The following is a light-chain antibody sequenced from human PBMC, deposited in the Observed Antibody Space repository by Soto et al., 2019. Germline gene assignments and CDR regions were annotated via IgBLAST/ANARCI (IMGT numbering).Light chain of an antibody. CDR2: EVS. Sequence: QSALTQPASVSGSPGQSITISCAGTSSDVGGYNYVSWYRQHPGKAPKLMIYEVSNRPSGVSNRFSGSKSGNTASLTISGLQPEDEADYYCSSYTSSSTLVLFGGGTKLTVL. V-gene: IGLV2-14*01. J-gene: IGLJ2*01. CDR3: SSYTSSSTLVL. CDR1: SSDVGGYNY.